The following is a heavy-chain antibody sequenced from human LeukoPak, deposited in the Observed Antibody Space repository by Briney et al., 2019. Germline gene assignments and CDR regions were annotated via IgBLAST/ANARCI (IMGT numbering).Heavy chain of an antibody. V-gene: IGHV1-18*01. CDR1: GYTFMNYG. CDR3: ARDDYGGNSGLFDY. Sequence: KPGASVKVPCKAYGYTFMNYGISWIRQAPGQGLEWMGWISAYNGNTKFAQKFQGRVTLTIDTSTRTAYIELRSLTYDDTAVYYCARDDYGGNSGLFDYWGQGTLVTVSS. D-gene: IGHD4-23*01. CDR2: ISAYNGNT. J-gene: IGHJ4*02.